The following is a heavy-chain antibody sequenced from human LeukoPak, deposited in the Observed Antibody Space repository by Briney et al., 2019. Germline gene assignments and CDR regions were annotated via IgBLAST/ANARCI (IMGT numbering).Heavy chain of an antibody. Sequence: GGSLRLSCGASGFTFSSYAMSWVRQAPGKGLEWVSVIYSGGSTYYADSVKGRFTISRDNSKNTLYLQMNSLRAEDTAVYYCASSYVAGDYWGQGTLVTVSS. D-gene: IGHD3-16*01. CDR2: IYSGGST. V-gene: IGHV3-53*01. J-gene: IGHJ4*02. CDR3: ASSYVAGDY. CDR1: GFTFSSYA.